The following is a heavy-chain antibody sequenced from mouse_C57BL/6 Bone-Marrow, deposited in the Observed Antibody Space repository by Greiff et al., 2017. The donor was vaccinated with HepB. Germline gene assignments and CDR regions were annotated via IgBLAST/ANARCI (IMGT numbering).Heavy chain of an antibody. CDR2: IDPNSGGT. V-gene: IGHV1-72*01. CDR1: GYTFTSYW. D-gene: IGHD3-2*02. Sequence: QVQLQQPGAELVKPGASVKLSCKASGYTFTSYWMHWVKQRPGRGLEWIGRIDPNSGGTKYNEKFKSKATLTVDKPSSTAYMQLSILTSEDSAVYYCARKELRSSWFAYWGQGTLVTVSA. CDR3: ARKELRSSWFAY. J-gene: IGHJ3*01.